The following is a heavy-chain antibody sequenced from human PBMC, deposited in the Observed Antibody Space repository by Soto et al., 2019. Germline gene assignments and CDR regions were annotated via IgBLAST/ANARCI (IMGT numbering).Heavy chain of an antibody. J-gene: IGHJ2*01. Sequence: GASVKVSCKASGYTFTSYGICWVRQAPGQGLEWMGWISAYNGNTNYAQKLQGRVTMTTDTSTSTAYMELRSLRSDDTAVYYCARSPPMVRGGDWYFDLWGRGTLVTVSS. CDR1: GYTFTSYG. CDR3: ARSPPMVRGGDWYFDL. CDR2: ISAYNGNT. D-gene: IGHD3-10*01. V-gene: IGHV1-18*01.